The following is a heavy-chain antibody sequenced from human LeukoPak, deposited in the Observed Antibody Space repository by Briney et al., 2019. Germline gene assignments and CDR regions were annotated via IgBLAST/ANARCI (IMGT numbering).Heavy chain of an antibody. D-gene: IGHD1-1*01. V-gene: IGHV3-11*04. Sequence: GGSLRLSCAASGFTFSDNYMTWVRQAPGKGLEWLSYISGNGGVIQYADSVKGRFTISRDNAKNLLYLQMDSLRVQDTAIYYCARDPRTVRIWGQGTLVTVSS. J-gene: IGHJ4*02. CDR1: GFTFSDNY. CDR2: ISGNGGVI. CDR3: ARDPRTVRI.